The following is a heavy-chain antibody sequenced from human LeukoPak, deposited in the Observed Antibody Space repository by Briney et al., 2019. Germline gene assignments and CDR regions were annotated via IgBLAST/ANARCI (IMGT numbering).Heavy chain of an antibody. D-gene: IGHD5-18*01. CDR3: ARHRGYSYALGY. Sequence: SVKVSCKASEGTFSSYAISWVRQAPGQGLEWMGGIIPIFGTANYAQKFQGRVTITTDESTSTAYMELSSLRSEDTAVYYCARHRGYSYALGYWGQGTLVTVSS. CDR1: EGTFSSYA. CDR2: IIPIFGTA. J-gene: IGHJ4*02. V-gene: IGHV1-69*05.